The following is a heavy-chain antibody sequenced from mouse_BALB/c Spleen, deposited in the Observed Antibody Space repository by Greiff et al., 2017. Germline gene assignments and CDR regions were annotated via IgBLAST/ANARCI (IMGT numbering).Heavy chain of an antibody. CDR1: GFTFSSYA. Sequence: EVQRVESGGGLVKPGGSLKLSCAASGFTFSSYAMSWVRQSPEKRLEWVAEISSGGSYTYYPDTVTGRFTISRDNAKNTLYLEMSSLRSEDTAMYYCARGRYYGSSYGAMDYWGQGTSVTVSS. CDR2: ISSGGSYT. D-gene: IGHD1-1*01. J-gene: IGHJ4*01. V-gene: IGHV5-9-4*01. CDR3: ARGRYYGSSYGAMDY.